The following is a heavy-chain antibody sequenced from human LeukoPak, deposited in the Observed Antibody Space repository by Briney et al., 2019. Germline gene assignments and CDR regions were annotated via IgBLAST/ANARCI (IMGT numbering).Heavy chain of an antibody. CDR3: ARARMTTVTTWYYYYGMDV. D-gene: IGHD4-17*01. CDR1: GFTFSSYA. Sequence: GGSLRLSCAASGFTFSSYAMSWVRQAPGKGLGWVSAISGSGGSTYYADSVKGRFTISRDNAKNSLYLQMNTLRAEDTAVYYCARARMTTVTTWYYYYGMDVWGQGTTVTVSS. V-gene: IGHV3-23*01. CDR2: ISGSGGST. J-gene: IGHJ6*02.